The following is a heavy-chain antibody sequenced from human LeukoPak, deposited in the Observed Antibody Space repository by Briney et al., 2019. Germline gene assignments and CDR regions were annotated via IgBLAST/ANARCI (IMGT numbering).Heavy chain of an antibody. J-gene: IGHJ5*02. D-gene: IGHD2-15*01. CDR2: ISSSSSYI. V-gene: IGHV3-21*01. CDR3: ASGGYCSGGSCYPNWFDP. Sequence: GGSLRLSCAASGFTFSSYWMSWVRQAPGKGLEWVSSISSSSSYIYYADSVKGRFTISRDNAKNSLYLQMNSLRAEDTAVYYCASGGYCSGGSCYPNWFDPWGQGTLVTVSS. CDR1: GFTFSSYW.